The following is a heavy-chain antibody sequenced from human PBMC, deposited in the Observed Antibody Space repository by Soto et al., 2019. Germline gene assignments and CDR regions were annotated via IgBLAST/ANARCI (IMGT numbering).Heavy chain of an antibody. J-gene: IGHJ4*02. D-gene: IGHD2-2*01. Sequence: EVQLVESGGDLVQPGGSLRLSCAASGFTFRSYEMNWVRQAPGKGLEWVSYISSSASTIHYADSAKGRFTISRDNAQNSLFLHMDSLRAEDTAVYYCVRDAMYYFDYWGQGTLVIVSA. CDR1: GFTFRSYE. V-gene: IGHV3-48*03. CDR3: VRDAMYYFDY. CDR2: ISSSASTI.